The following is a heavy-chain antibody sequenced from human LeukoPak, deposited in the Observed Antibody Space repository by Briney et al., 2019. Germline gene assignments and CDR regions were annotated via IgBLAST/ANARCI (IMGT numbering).Heavy chain of an antibody. V-gene: IGHV3-21*01. CDR1: GFTFSSYS. CDR3: VRGLYCSRTSCYFVVGWFDP. CDR2: ISSSSSYI. J-gene: IGHJ5*02. Sequence: GGSLRLSCAASGFTFSSYSMNWVRQAPGKGLEWVSSISSSSSYIYYADSVKGRFTISRDNAKNSLYLQMNSLRAEDTAVYYCVRGLYCSRTSCYFVVGWFDPWGQGTLVTVSS. D-gene: IGHD2-2*01.